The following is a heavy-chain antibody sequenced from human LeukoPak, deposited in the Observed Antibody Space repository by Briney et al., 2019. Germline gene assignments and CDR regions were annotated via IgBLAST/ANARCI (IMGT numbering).Heavy chain of an antibody. J-gene: IGHJ4*02. CDR3: ARYYYDSSGYQIDY. CDR1: GGSISSYY. V-gene: IGHV4-59*01. CDR2: IYYSGST. D-gene: IGHD3-22*01. Sequence: PSETLSLTCTVSGGSISSYYWSWIRQPPGKGLEWIGYIYYSGSTNYNPSLKSRVTISVDTSKNQFSLKLSSVTAADTAVYYCARYYYDSSGYQIDYWGQGTLVTASS.